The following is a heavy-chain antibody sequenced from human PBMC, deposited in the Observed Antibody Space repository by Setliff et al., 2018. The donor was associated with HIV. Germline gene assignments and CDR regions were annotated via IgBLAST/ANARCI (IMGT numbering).Heavy chain of an antibody. CDR2: LNTDGSNT. CDR1: GFTFSSYW. J-gene: IGHJ6*02. Sequence: PGGSLRLSCAASGFTFSSYWMHWVRQAPGKGLVRVSRLNTDGSNTRYADSVKRRFTISRDNVKNTLYLQMNSLRGEDTAVYFCARGYYGSDLQNGMDVWGQGTTVTVSS. CDR3: ARGYYGSDLQNGMDV. V-gene: IGHV3-74*01. D-gene: IGHD3-10*01.